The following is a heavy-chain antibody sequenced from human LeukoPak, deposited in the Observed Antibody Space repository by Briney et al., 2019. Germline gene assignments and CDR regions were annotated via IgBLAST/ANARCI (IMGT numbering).Heavy chain of an antibody. J-gene: IGHJ4*02. CDR2: IRSKANSYAT. CDR3: TRVVPAAVGSFDY. D-gene: IGHD2-2*01. V-gene: IGHV3-73*01. Sequence: GGSLRLSCAASGFTFSGSAMHWVRQASGKGLEWVGRIRSKANSYATAYDASVKGRFTISRDDSKNTAYLQMNSLKTEDTAVYYCTRVVPAAVGSFDYWGQGTLVTVSS. CDR1: GFTFSGSA.